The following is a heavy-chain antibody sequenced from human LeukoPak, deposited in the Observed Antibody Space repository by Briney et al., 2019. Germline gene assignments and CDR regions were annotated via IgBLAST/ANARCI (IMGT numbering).Heavy chain of an antibody. J-gene: IGHJ4*02. CDR2: INPNSGGT. D-gene: IGHD3-22*01. V-gene: IGHV1-2*06. CDR3: ARGPRSSSGYYEFDY. CDR1: GYTFTDSY. Sequence: ASVKVSCKASGYTFTDSYMHWVRQAPGQGLEWMGRINPNSGGTYYAQNFQDRVTMTRDTSINTAYMELTGLTSDDTAVYYCARGPRSSSGYYEFDYWGQRTLVTVSS.